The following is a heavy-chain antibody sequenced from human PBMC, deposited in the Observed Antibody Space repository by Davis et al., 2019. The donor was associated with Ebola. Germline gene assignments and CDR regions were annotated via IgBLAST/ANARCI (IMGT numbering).Heavy chain of an antibody. J-gene: IGHJ6*02. Sequence: AASVKVSCKASGYTFTSYYMHWVRQAPGQGLEWMGIINPSGGSTSYAQKFQGRVTMTRDTSTNTLYMELSSLTSGDTAVYYCARREIYYYYGMDVWGQGTTVTVSS. CDR3: ARREIYYYYGMDV. V-gene: IGHV1-46*01. CDR1: GYTFTSYY. CDR2: INPSGGST.